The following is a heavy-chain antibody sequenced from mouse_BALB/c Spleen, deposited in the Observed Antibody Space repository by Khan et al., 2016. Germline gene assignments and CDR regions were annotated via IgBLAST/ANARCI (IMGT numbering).Heavy chain of an antibody. CDR3: ARSYQSLAY. CDR2: INTNTGEP. Sequence: QIQLVQSGPELKKPGETVKISCKASGYTFTNYGMNWVKQAPGKGLKWMGWINTNTGEPTYAEEFKGRFAFSLATSASTAYLQLNNLKTEDTATYFCARSYQSLAYWGQGTLVTVSA. J-gene: IGHJ3*01. CDR1: GYTFTNYG. V-gene: IGHV9-3*02.